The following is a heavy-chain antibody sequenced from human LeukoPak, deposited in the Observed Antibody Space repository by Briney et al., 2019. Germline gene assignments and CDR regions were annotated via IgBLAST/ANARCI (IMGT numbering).Heavy chain of an antibody. V-gene: IGHV3-53*01. CDR2: IYSGGST. D-gene: IGHD4/OR15-4a*01. J-gene: IGHJ4*02. CDR1: GFTVSDNF. CDR3: ARDSYGDLDS. Sequence: GGSLRLSCAVSGFTVSDNFMSWVRQAPGKGLEWVSIIYSGGSTYYADSVKGRFTISRDVPENTLFLQMNNLRAEDTAMYYCARDSYGDLDSWGQGTLVIVSS.